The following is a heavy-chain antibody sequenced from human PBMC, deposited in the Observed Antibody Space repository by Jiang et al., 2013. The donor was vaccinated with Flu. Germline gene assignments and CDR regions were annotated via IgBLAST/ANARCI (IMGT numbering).Heavy chain of an antibody. CDR3: ARVAWYSGSVDY. V-gene: IGHV4-39*01. CDR2: IYYSGST. Sequence: PGLLKPSETLSLTCIVSGGSISSSSYYWGWIRQPPGKGLEWIGSIYYSGSTYYNPSLKSRVTISVDTSKNQFSLKLSSVTAADTAVYYCARVAWYSGSVDYWGQGTLVTVSS. J-gene: IGHJ4*02. CDR1: GGSISSSSYY. D-gene: IGHD1-26*01.